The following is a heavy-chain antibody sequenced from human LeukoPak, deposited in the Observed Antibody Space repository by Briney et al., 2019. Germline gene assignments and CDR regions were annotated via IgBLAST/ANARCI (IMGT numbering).Heavy chain of an antibody. D-gene: IGHD1-1*01. J-gene: IGHJ4*02. CDR3: AKANWVSNADAVW. CDR1: GFTFSSYA. CDR2: IRGNGEK. Sequence: PGGSLRLSCAASGFTFSSYAMSWVRQTPARGLEWLSSIRGNGEKFYADSVKGRFTLSRDDSRNTLYLQLNNLRVDDTAVYYCAKANWVSNADAVWWGQGTVVTVSS. V-gene: IGHV3-23*01.